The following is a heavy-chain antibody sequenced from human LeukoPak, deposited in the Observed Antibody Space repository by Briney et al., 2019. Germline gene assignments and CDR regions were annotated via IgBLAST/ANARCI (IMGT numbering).Heavy chain of an antibody. V-gene: IGHV3-7*01. Sequence: GGSLRLSCVASGFKFNTDWMTWVRQTPGKGLEWVANIKTDGSEKTYVNSVKGRFSISRDNAKNSLYLQMTGLRVEDTAVYYCAKGLWNFDCWGQGTLVTVSS. CDR1: GFKFNTDW. J-gene: IGHJ4*02. CDR2: IKTDGSEK. D-gene: IGHD3-3*01. CDR3: AKGLWNFDC.